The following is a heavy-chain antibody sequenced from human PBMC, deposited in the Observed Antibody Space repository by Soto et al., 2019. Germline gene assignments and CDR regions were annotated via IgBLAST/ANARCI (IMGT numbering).Heavy chain of an antibody. Sequence: QVQLVESAGRVVQPGRSLRLSCAASGFTFSSYAMHWVRQAPGKGLEWVAVISYDGSNKYYADSVKGRFTISRDNYENTLYRQMNSLRAEDTAVYYCARDGVIVVVISYAFAIWGQGTMFTVSS. V-gene: IGHV3-30-3*01. CDR1: GFTFSSYA. CDR2: ISYDGSNK. CDR3: ARDGVIVVVISYAFAI. J-gene: IGHJ3*02. D-gene: IGHD3-22*01.